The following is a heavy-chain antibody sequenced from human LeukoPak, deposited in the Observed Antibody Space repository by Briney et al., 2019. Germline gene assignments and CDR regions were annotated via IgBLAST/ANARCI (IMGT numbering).Heavy chain of an antibody. CDR1: GFTFSTYG. CDR3: ARGGVDWLSHSHWFDP. J-gene: IGHJ5*02. D-gene: IGHD3-9*01. V-gene: IGHV3-33*01. CDR2: IWYDGSRK. Sequence: PGTSLRLSCAASGFTFSTYGMHWVRQAPGKGLDWVAAIWYDGSRKYYADSVKDRFTISRDNSKNTLYLQMDSLRAEDTAVYFCARGGVDWLSHSHWFDPWGQGTLVTVSS.